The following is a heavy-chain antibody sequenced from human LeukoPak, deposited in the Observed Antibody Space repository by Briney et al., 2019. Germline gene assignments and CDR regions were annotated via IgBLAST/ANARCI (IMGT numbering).Heavy chain of an antibody. Sequence: GGSLRLSCVASGYTFSSFSINWVRQASGKGLEWVSSISVRSNYIYYADSVRGRFSISRDDARNSLYLQMDSLRGDDTAVYYCARLRRNSDSSGYYYYDYWGQGTLVTVSS. CDR2: ISVRSNYI. J-gene: IGHJ4*02. D-gene: IGHD3-22*01. V-gene: IGHV3-21*01. CDR3: ARLRRNSDSSGYYYYDY. CDR1: GYTFSSFS.